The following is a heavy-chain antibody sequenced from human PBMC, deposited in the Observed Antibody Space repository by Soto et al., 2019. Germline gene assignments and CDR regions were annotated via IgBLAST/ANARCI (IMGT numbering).Heavy chain of an antibody. J-gene: IGHJ1*01. D-gene: IGHD3-22*01. CDR2: TRNKANSYTT. CDR3: ARVHYDSSKDAEYFQH. V-gene: IGHV3-72*01. CDR1: GFTFSDHY. Sequence: GGSLRLSCAASGFTFSDHYMDWVRQAPGKGLEWVGRTRNKANSYTTEYAASVKGRFTISRDDSKNSLYLQMNSLKTEDTAVYYCARVHYDSSKDAEYFQHWGQGTLVTVSS.